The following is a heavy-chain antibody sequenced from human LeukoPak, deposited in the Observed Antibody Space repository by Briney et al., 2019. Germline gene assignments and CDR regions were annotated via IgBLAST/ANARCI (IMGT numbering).Heavy chain of an antibody. CDR2: IKSKTDGGTT. V-gene: IGHV3-15*01. CDR1: GFTFSNAW. D-gene: IGHD3-10*01. J-gene: IGHJ6*02. CDR3: TTDRTMVRGVSTYYYYGMDV. Sequence: GGSLRLSCAASGFTFSNAWMSWVRQAPGKGLEWVGRIKSKTDGGTTDYAAPVKGRFTISRDDSKNTLYLQMNSLKTEDTAVYYCTTDRTMVRGVSTYYYYGMDVWGQGTTVTVSS.